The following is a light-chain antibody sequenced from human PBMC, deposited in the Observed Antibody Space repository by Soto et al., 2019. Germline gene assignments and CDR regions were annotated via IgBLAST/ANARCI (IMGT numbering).Light chain of an antibody. V-gene: IGKV1-5*01. CDR1: QTINSW. J-gene: IGKJ2*01. CDR2: DAS. CDR3: QQYHRYWYT. Sequence: DIQMTQSPSNLSESVGDRVTITCRASQTINSWLAWYQRKPGKAPKLLIYDASILESGVPSRFSGSGSGTEFTLTISSLQPEDFATYFCQQYHRYWYTFGQGTNLEI.